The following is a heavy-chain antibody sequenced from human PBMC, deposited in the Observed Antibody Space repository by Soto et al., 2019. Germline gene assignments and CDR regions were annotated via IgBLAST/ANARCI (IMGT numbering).Heavy chain of an antibody. CDR2: IYYSGST. D-gene: IGHD5-12*01. CDR3: ARAQDFRGPFDD. J-gene: IGHJ4*02. CDR1: GGSISSGDFY. Sequence: PSETLSLTCTLSGGSISSGDFYWSWILQPPGKGLELIGNIYYSGSTYYNPSLRSRAIMSVDTSQHQFSLKLSSLTAAATAVYFCARAQDFRGPFDDWGQGALVGVAS. V-gene: IGHV4-30-4*01.